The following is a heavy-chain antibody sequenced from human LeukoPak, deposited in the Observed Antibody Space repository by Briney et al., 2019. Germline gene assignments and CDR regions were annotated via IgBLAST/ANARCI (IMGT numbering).Heavy chain of an antibody. CDR1: GFTFDDYG. CDR2: INWNGGST. J-gene: IGHJ3*02. D-gene: IGHD3-22*01. V-gene: IGHV3-20*04. CDR3: ARDRRIVVVTTGAFDI. Sequence: GGSLRLSCAASGFTFDDYGVSWVRQAPGKGLEWVSGINWNGGSTGYADSVKGRFTIYRDNAKNSLYLQMNSLRAEDTALYYCARDRRIVVVTTGAFDIWGQGTMVTVSS.